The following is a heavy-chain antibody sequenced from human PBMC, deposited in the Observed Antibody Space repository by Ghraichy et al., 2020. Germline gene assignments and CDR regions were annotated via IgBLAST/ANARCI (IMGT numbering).Heavy chain of an antibody. CDR1: GFTFSSYD. CDR2: IGTAGDP. CDR3: ARGAGSGSYYSSRWYFDL. Sequence: GGSLRLSCAASGFTFSSYDMHWVRQATGKGLEWVSAIGTAGDPYYPGSVKGRFTISRENAKNSLYLQMNSLRAGDTAVYYCARGAGSGSYYSSRWYFDLWGRGTLVTVSS. V-gene: IGHV3-13*05. J-gene: IGHJ2*01. D-gene: IGHD3-10*01.